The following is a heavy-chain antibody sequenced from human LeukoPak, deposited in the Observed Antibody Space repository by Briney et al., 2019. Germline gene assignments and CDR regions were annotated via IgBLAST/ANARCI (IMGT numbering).Heavy chain of an antibody. J-gene: IGHJ4*02. CDR2: FDPEDGET. Sequence: ASVKVSCKVSGYTLTELSMHWVRQAPGKGLEWMGGFDPEDGETIYAQKFQGRVTMTEDTSTDTAYMELNSLRSEDTAVYYCATASGSYNYHFDYWGQGTLVTVSS. D-gene: IGHD1-26*01. CDR1: GYTLTELS. V-gene: IGHV1-24*01. CDR3: ATASGSYNYHFDY.